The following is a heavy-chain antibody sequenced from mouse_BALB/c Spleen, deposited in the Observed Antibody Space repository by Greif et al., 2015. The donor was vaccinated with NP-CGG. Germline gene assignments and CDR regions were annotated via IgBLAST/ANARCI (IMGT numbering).Heavy chain of an antibody. J-gene: IGHJ3*01. CDR3: ASHYYGSSHTSLAY. Sequence: QVQLKQSGPGLVAPSQSLSITYTVSGFSLTGYGVNWVRQPPGKGLEWLGMIWGDGSTDYNSALKSRLSISKDNSKSXVFLKMNSLQTDDTARYYWASHYYGSSHTSLAYWGQGTLVTVSA. CDR2: IWGDGST. V-gene: IGHV2-6-7*01. CDR1: GFSLTGYG. D-gene: IGHD1-1*01.